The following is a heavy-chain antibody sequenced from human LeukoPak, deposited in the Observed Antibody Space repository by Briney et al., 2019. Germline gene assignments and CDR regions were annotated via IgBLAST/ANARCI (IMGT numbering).Heavy chain of an antibody. V-gene: IGHV3-21*01. CDR3: AKVGTGNQYGSGDFDS. J-gene: IGHJ4*02. CDR2: ISSSSTYI. D-gene: IGHD3-10*01. CDR1: GFTFSNYN. Sequence: AGSLRLSCAGSGFTFSNYNMNWIRQAPGKGLEWVSAISSSSTYIYTRDSVKGRFTISRDDAKNSLYLEMNSLRVEDTAVYYCAKVGTGNQYGSGDFDSWGQGTLVTVSS.